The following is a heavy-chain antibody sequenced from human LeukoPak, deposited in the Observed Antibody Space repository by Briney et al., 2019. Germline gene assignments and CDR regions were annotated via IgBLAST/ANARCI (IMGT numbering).Heavy chain of an antibody. CDR1: GYTFISYV. CDR3: ARQGPGYCGSTSCYGVDY. CDR2: INTNTGNP. D-gene: IGHD2-2*01. V-gene: IGHV7-4-1*02. J-gene: IGHJ4*02. Sequence: ASVKVSCKASGYTFISYVMTWVRQAPGQGLEWMGWINTNTGNPTYAQGFTGRFVFSLDTSVSTAYLQISSLKAEDTAVYYCARQGPGYCGSTSCYGVDYWGQGTLVTVSS.